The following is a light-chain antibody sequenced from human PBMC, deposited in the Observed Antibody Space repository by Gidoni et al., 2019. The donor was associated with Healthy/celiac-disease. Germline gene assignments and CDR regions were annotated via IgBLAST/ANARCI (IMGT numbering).Light chain of an antibody. V-gene: IGKV3-11*01. Sequence: EIVLTQSPATLSLSPGERATLSCRASQSVSSYLAWYQQKPSQAPRLLIYDASNRATGIPARFSGSGSGTDFTLTISSLEPEDFAVYYCQQRSNWPPIFTFGPXTKVDIK. CDR3: QQRSNWPPIFT. CDR1: QSVSSY. J-gene: IGKJ3*01. CDR2: DAS.